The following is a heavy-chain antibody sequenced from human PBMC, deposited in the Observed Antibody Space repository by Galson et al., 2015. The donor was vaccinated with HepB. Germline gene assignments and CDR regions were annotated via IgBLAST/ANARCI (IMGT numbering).Heavy chain of an antibody. CDR3: ARDRGGCDS. Sequence: CAISGDSVSSGSVTWNWIRQSPSRGLEWLGRTFYRSEWYSDYAESVKSRITLNADTSKNQFSLRLNSVTPEDTAVYYCARDRGGCDSWGQGTLVTVSS. CDR1: GDSVSSGSVT. J-gene: IGHJ5*01. D-gene: IGHD2-15*01. V-gene: IGHV6-1*01. CDR2: TFYRSEWYS.